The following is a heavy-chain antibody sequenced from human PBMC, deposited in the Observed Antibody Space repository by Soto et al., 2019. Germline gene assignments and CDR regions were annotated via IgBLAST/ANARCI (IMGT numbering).Heavy chain of an antibody. Sequence: QVQLVESGGGSVKPEGSLRLSCAASGFSLSDYYMTWIRQAPGKGLEWVSYISSSAVTTYYADSMKGRFTISRDTAKNSLYLQMTGLRAEDAAVYYCARLENGWYPDLWGQGTLVAVSS. J-gene: IGHJ5*02. CDR2: ISSSAVTT. D-gene: IGHD6-19*01. V-gene: IGHV3-11*01. CDR1: GFSLSDYY. CDR3: ARLENGWYPDL.